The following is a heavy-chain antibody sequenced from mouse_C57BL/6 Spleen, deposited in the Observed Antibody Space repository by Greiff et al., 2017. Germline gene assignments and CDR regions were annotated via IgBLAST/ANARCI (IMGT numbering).Heavy chain of an antibody. J-gene: IGHJ3*01. CDR2: ISYDGSN. CDR1: GYSITSGYY. CDR3: AREESRAFAY. V-gene: IGHV3-6*01. Sequence: DVQLQESGPGLVKPSQSLSLTCSVTGYSITSGYYWNWIRQFPGNNLEWMGYISYDGSNNYNPSLKNRISITRDTSKNQFFLKLNSVTTEDTATYYCAREESRAFAYWGQGTLVTVSA.